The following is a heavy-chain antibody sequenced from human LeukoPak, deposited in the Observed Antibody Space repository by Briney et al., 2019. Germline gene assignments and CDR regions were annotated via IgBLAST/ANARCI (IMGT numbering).Heavy chain of an antibody. CDR1: GGSTSSYY. D-gene: IGHD6-6*01. CDR2: IYDSGST. J-gene: IGHJ4*02. Sequence: PSETLSLTCTVSGGSTSSYYWSWIRQPPGKGLEWIGFIYDSGSTYYNPSLKSRVTISVDTSKNQFSLKLTSVTAADTAMYYCALYSSPSDYWGQGTLVTVSS. CDR3: ALYSSPSDY. V-gene: IGHV4-59*01.